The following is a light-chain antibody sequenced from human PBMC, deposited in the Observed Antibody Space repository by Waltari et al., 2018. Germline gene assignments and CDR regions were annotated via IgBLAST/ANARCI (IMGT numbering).Light chain of an antibody. V-gene: IGKV3-15*01. CDR3: QQYKNWPWT. Sequence: EIVMTQSPATLSVSPGERATLSCRASQSVSSNLAWYQQKPGQAPRLLIYGASTRAPGIPAGVSGSGSGTEFTLTISSLQSEDFAVYYCQQYKNWPWTFGLGTKVEIK. J-gene: IGKJ1*01. CDR2: GAS. CDR1: QSVSSN.